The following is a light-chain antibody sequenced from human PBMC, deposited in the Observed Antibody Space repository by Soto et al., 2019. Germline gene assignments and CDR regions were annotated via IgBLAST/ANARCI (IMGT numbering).Light chain of an antibody. CDR3: QQLHSYPLT. CDR1: QAISSY. J-gene: IGKJ4*01. Sequence: DIQLTQSPSFLSASEGDRVTITCRASQAISSYLAWYQQKPGKAPILLIYAASTLQSGVPSRFSGSGSGTELTLTISSLQPEDFVTYYCQQLHSYPLTFGGGTKVEIK. CDR2: AAS. V-gene: IGKV1-9*01.